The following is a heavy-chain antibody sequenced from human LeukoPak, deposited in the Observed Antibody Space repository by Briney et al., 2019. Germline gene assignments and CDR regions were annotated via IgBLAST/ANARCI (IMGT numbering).Heavy chain of an antibody. D-gene: IGHD6-19*01. J-gene: IGHJ1*01. CDR1: GYTFTSYW. CDR2: IDPSDSYT. Sequence: GESLKISCKGSGYTFTSYWISWVRQMPGKGLEWMGRIDPSDSYTKYSPSFQGHVTISVNKSISTAYLQWSSLEASDTAMYYCAGAGIAVAGNAEYFQHWGQGTLVTVSS. CDR3: AGAGIAVAGNAEYFQH. V-gene: IGHV5-10-1*01.